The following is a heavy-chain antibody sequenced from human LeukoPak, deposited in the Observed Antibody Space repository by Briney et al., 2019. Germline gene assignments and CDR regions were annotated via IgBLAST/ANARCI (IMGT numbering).Heavy chain of an antibody. V-gene: IGHV4-31*03. Sequence: SQTLSLTCTVSGGSISSGGYYWSWIRQHPGKGLEWIGYIYYSGSTYYNPSLKSRITISVDTSKNQFSLKLSSETAADTAVYYCARADSRATNAFDIWGQGTMVTVSS. CDR3: ARADSRATNAFDI. CDR1: GGSISSGGYY. CDR2: IYYSGST. J-gene: IGHJ3*02. D-gene: IGHD3-22*01.